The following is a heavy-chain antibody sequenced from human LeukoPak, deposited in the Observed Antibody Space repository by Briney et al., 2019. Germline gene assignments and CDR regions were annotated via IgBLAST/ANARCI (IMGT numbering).Heavy chain of an antibody. CDR2: ISGSGGST. V-gene: IGHV3-23*01. J-gene: IGHJ1*01. CDR1: GFTFSSYG. Sequence: PGGTLRLSCAASGFTFSSYGMSWVRQAPGKGLEWVSAISGSGGSTYYADSVKGRFTISRDNSKNTLYLQMNSLRAEDCAKGGVYYDSSGYPIWGQGTLVTVSS. D-gene: IGHD3-22*01. CDR3: YYDSSGYPI.